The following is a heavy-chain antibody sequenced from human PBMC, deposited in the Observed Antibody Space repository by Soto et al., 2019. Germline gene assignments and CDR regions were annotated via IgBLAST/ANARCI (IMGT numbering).Heavy chain of an antibody. D-gene: IGHD4-4*01. CDR1: GFSLTTSGVG. CDR3: AQLFRGHYKFDY. CDR2: IYWDDDK. J-gene: IGHJ4*02. Sequence: QITLKESGPTLVKPTQTLTLACTFSGFSLTTSGVGVGWIRQPPGKALDWLALIYWDDDKRYSPSLKSRLTIPKDTPKRQVVLTIANMDPVDTATYYCAQLFRGHYKFDYSGQGTLVTVSS. V-gene: IGHV2-5*02.